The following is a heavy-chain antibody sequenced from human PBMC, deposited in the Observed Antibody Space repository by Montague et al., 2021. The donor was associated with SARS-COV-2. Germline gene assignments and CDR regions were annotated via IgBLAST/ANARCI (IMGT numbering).Heavy chain of an antibody. CDR3: ARFGSGTLEFDL. D-gene: IGHD1-26*01. Sequence: TLSLTCTVSGASISTGIYYWSWIRQPAGKGLEWIGRIRTTGHTDYNSSLESRVFMSVDMSTNQFSLSLTSVTAADTAVYFCARFGSGTLEFDLWGQGTLVNVSS. CDR2: IRTTGHT. V-gene: IGHV4-61*02. CDR1: GASISTGIYY. J-gene: IGHJ4*02.